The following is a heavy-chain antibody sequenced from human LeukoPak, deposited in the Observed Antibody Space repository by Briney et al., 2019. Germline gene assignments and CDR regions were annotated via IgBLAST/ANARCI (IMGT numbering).Heavy chain of an antibody. V-gene: IGHV3-15*01. D-gene: IGHD3-22*01. CDR2: IKSKTDGGTT. Sequence: GGSLRLSCAASGFTFSNAWMSWVRQAPGKGLEWVGRIKSKTDGGTTDYAAPVKGRFTISRDDSKNTLYLQMNSLKTEDTVVYYCTTETTFTMIVVETRGGYWGRGTLVTVSS. J-gene: IGHJ4*02. CDR3: TTETTFTMIVVETRGGY. CDR1: GFTFSNAW.